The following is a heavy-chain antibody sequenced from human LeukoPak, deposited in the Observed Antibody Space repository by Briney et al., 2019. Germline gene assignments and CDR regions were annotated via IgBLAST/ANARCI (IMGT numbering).Heavy chain of an antibody. J-gene: IGHJ5*02. D-gene: IGHD2-15*01. CDR2: INHSGST. Sequence: SETLSPTCAVYGGSFSGYYWSWIRQPPGKGLEWIGEINHSGSTNYNPSLKSRVTISVDTSKNQFSLKLSSVTAADTAVYYCARGRPYSHFRFDPWGQGTLVTVSS. CDR3: ARGRPYSHFRFDP. V-gene: IGHV4-34*01. CDR1: GGSFSGYY.